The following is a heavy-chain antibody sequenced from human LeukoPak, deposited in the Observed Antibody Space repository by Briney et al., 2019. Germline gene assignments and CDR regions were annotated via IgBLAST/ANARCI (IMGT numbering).Heavy chain of an antibody. V-gene: IGHV4-59*01. Sequence: SEPLSLTCTVAGASIVSYYSGWIRQPPGKGLEWIGNIYDRGSTKYNPSLKSRVTMSVDTSKNQFSLRLSSVTAADTAVYYCARGRTFDNWGQGTLVTVSS. J-gene: IGHJ4*02. CDR1: GASIVSYY. CDR3: ARGRTFDN. CDR2: IYDRGST.